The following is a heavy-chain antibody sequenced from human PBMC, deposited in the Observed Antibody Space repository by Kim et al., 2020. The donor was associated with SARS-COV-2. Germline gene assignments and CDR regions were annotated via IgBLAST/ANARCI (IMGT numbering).Heavy chain of an antibody. CDR1: GFTFSSYA. CDR3: AKDRWYYYDSSPDYFDY. D-gene: IGHD3-22*01. V-gene: IGHV3-23*01. CDR2: IIGSGDST. J-gene: IGHJ4*02. Sequence: GGSLRLSCAASGFTFSSYAISWVRQAPGKGLEWVSAIIGSGDSTYYADSVKGRFTISRDNSKNTVYLQMNSLRAEDTAIYDCAKDRWYYYDSSPDYFDYWGQGTLVTVSS.